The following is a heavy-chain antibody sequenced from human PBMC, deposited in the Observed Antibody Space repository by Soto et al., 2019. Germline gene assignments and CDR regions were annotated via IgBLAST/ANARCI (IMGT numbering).Heavy chain of an antibody. CDR1: GFTFSSYA. D-gene: IGHD1-1*01. CDR2: ISYDGSNK. CDR3: ARDRLRYNWNDFPYYYYGMDV. Sequence: QVQLVESGGGVIQLGRSLRLSCAASGFTFSSYAMHWVRHAPGKGLEWVAVISYDGSNKYYADSVKGRFTISRDNSKNTLYLQMNSLRAEDTAVYYCARDRLRYNWNDFPYYYYGMDVWGQGTTVTVSS. J-gene: IGHJ6*02. V-gene: IGHV3-30-3*01.